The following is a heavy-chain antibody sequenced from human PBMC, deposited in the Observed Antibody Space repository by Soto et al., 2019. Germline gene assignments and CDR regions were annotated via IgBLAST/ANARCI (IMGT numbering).Heavy chain of an antibody. Sequence: GPEKTSETLSLTCTVSGGSISSPGYYWSWIRQHPGKGLEWIGYIYYSGSTYYNPSLKSRPTISMDTSKNQFSLKLSSVTAADTAVYYCARDRSSSGFYPNYFDYWGQGTLVTV. CDR3: ARDRSSSGFYPNYFDY. J-gene: IGHJ4*02. CDR2: IYYSGST. V-gene: IGHV4-31*03. D-gene: IGHD3-22*01. CDR1: GGSISSPGYY.